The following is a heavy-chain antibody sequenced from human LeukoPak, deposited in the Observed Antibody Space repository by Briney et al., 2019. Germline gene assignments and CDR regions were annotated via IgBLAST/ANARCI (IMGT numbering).Heavy chain of an antibody. CDR3: ARGRSHGAAGVYYFDY. CDR2: IYHSGTT. Sequence: PSETLSLTCAVSGYSISSDYHWGWIRQPPGKGLEYIGAIYHSGTTYYTPSLKGRVTISVDTSKNHFSLKLNSVTAADTAMFYCARGRSHGAAGVYYFDYWGQGTLVTVAS. D-gene: IGHD4-17*01. CDR1: GYSISSDYH. J-gene: IGHJ4*02. V-gene: IGHV4-38-2*01.